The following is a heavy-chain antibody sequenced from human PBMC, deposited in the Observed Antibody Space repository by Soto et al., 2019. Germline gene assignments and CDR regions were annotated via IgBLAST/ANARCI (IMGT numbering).Heavy chain of an antibody. D-gene: IGHD6-13*01. J-gene: IGHJ4*02. Sequence: QVQLQESGPGLVRPSGTLSLTCAVSGLSISSDNLWSWVRQPPGKGLEWIGVIHHSGSTNYNPSLKSRVTMSVVPSKDLFSLTLNSVTAADTAFYYCARDQGSHPGDWGQGTLVSVSS. CDR1: GLSISSDNL. V-gene: IGHV4-4*02. CDR2: IHHSGST. CDR3: ARDQGSHPGD.